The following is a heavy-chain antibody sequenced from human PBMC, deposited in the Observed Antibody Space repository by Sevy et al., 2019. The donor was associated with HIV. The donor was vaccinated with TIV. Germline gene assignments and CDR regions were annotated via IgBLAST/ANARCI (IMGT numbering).Heavy chain of an antibody. CDR3: ASSGTYYYGSGLYYYYGMDV. J-gene: IGHJ6*02. CDR1: GFTFSSYG. V-gene: IGHV3-33*01. Sequence: GGSLRLSCAASGFTFSSYGMHWVRQAPGKGLEWVAVIWYDGSNKYYADSVKGRFTISRDNSKNTRYLQMNSLRAEDTAVYYCASSGTYYYGSGLYYYYGMDVWGQGTTVTVSS. D-gene: IGHD3-10*01. CDR2: IWYDGSNK.